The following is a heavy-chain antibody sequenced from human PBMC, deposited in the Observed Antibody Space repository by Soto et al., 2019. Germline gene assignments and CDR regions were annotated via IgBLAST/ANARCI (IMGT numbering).Heavy chain of an antibody. CDR3: ARAQTIFGIITVFDY. D-gene: IGHD3-3*01. Sequence: SETLSLTCTVSGGSINSGGYYWSWIRQHPGKGLEWIGYIYYSGSTYYNPSLKSRVTISVDTSKNQFSLKLTSVTAADTAVYFCARAQTIFGIITVFDYWGRGTLVTVSS. CDR2: IYYSGST. V-gene: IGHV4-31*03. J-gene: IGHJ4*01. CDR1: GGSINSGGYY.